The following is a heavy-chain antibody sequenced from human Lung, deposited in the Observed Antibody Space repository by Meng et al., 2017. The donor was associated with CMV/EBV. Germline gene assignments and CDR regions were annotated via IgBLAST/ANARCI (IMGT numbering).Heavy chain of an antibody. CDR3: ARDFFGELLAWFDP. D-gene: IGHD1-26*01. CDR2: INPNSGGT. Sequence: ASVKVSXKASGYTFTGYYMHWVRQAPGQGLEWMGWINPNSGGTNYAQKFQGRVTMTRDTSISTAYMELSRLRSDDTAVYYCARDFFGELLAWFDPWGQGTLVTVSS. CDR1: GYTFTGYY. V-gene: IGHV1-2*02. J-gene: IGHJ5*02.